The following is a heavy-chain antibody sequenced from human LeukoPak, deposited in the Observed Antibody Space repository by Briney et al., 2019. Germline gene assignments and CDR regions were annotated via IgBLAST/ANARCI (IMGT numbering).Heavy chain of an antibody. V-gene: IGHV1-18*01. CDR1: GYTFTNYG. Sequence: ASVKVSCKASGYTFTNYGVSWVRQAPGQGLEWMGWISAYNGNTNYAQKLQGRVTMTTDTSTSTAYMELRSLRSDDTAVYYCARDPKALGYYDFWSGYYRERDDAFDIWGQGTMVTVSS. D-gene: IGHD3-3*01. CDR3: ARDPKALGYYDFWSGYYRERDDAFDI. J-gene: IGHJ3*02. CDR2: ISAYNGNT.